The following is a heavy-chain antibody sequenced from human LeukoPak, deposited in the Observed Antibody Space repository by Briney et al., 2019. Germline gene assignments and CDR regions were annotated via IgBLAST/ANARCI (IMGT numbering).Heavy chain of an antibody. Sequence: GGSLRLSCAASGFTFSSYAMSWVRQAPGKGLEWVSAISGSGGSTYYAASVKGRFTISRDNSKNTLYLQMNSLRAEDTAVYYCAKESYDSSGYPLDYWGQGTLVTVSS. J-gene: IGHJ4*02. CDR3: AKESYDSSGYPLDY. CDR1: GFTFSSYA. D-gene: IGHD3-22*01. V-gene: IGHV3-23*01. CDR2: ISGSGGST.